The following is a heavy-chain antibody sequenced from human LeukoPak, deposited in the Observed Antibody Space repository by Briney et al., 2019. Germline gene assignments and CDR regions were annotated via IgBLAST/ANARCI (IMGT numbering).Heavy chain of an antibody. CDR2: IPYDGTNE. CDR1: GFTFSHYA. D-gene: IGHD4-11*01. CDR3: ARDRYPALTVTTLSHDY. V-gene: IGHV3-30-3*01. J-gene: IGHJ4*02. Sequence: PGRSLRLSCGASGFTFSHYAMHWVRQAPGKGLEWVAVIPYDGTNEYYAYSVKGRFTISRDNSKNTLYLQMNSLRAEDTAVYYCARDRYPALTVTTLSHDYWGQGTLVTVST.